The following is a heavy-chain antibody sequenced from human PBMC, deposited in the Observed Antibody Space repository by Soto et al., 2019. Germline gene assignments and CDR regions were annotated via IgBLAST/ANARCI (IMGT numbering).Heavy chain of an antibody. CDR1: GGSSSGYY. V-gene: IGHV4-34*01. Sequence: QVQLQQWGAGLLKPSETLSLTCAVFGGSSSGYYWSWIRQPPGKGLEWIEEINHSGSTNYNPSLRRRVTLSVDTPKNQFSLKLSSLTAADTAVYYCARTLIRGVSGRGRFDPWGQGTLVTVSS. J-gene: IGHJ5*02. CDR3: ARTLIRGVSGRGRFDP. D-gene: IGHD3-10*01. CDR2: INHSGST.